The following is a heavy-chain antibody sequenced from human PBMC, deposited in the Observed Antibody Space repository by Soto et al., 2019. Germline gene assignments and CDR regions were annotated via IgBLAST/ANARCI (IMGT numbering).Heavy chain of an antibody. CDR3: GRPDVRLRFFDY. CDR2: IKQDGSEK. J-gene: IGHJ4*02. CDR1: GLTVSSNY. V-gene: IGHV3-7*01. Sequence: GGSLRLSGESSGLTVSSNYMTWVRQAPGKGLEWVANIKQDGSEKYYVDSVKGRFTISRDNAKNSLYLQMNSLRPTATAVYYCGRPDVRLRFFDYWGKGTLVTASS. D-gene: IGHD3-3*01.